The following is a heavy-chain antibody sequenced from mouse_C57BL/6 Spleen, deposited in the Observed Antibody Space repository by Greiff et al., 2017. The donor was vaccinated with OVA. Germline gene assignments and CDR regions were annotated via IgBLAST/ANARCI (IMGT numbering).Heavy chain of an antibody. CDR3: VRQGVYFDY. Sequence: GGGLVQPKGSLKLSCAASGFSFNTYAMNWVRQAPGKGLEWVARIRSKSNNYATYYADSVKDRFTISRDDSESMLYLQMNNLKTEDTAMYYCVRQGVYFDYWGQGTTLTVSS. J-gene: IGHJ2*01. CDR2: IRSKSNNYAT. CDR1: GFSFNTYA. V-gene: IGHV10-1*01.